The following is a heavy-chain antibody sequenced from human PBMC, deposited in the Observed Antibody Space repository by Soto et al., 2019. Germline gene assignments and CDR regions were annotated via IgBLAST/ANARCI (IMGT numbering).Heavy chain of an antibody. CDR3: ARRERAAGTDWWFDP. V-gene: IGHV4-39*01. CDR1: GDSISNSRFH. CDR2: IYYSGST. J-gene: IGHJ5*02. Sequence: SETLSLTCSVSGDSISNSRFHWGWIRQPPGKGLEWIGSIYYSGSTYYSPSLKSRVTISVDTSKNQFSLKLSSVTAADTAVYYCARRERAAGTDWWFDPWGQGTLVTVSS. D-gene: IGHD6-13*01.